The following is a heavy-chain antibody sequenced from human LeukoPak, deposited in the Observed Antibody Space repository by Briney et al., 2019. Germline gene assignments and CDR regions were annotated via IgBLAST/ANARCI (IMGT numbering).Heavy chain of an antibody. CDR2: IYYSGST. Sequence: PSETLSLTCTVSGGSISSSSYYWGWIRQPPGKGLEWIGSIYYSGSTYYNPSLKSRVTISVDTSKNQFSLKLSSVTAADTAVYYCARGLRGFSWVAAAEYYFDYWGQGTLVTVSS. CDR1: GGSISSSSYY. CDR3: ARGLRGFSWVAAAEYYFDY. V-gene: IGHV4-39*07. J-gene: IGHJ4*02. D-gene: IGHD6-13*01.